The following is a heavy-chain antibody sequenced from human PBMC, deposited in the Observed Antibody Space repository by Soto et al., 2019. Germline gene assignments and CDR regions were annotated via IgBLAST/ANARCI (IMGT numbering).Heavy chain of an antibody. Sequence: QVQLQGSGPGLVKPSETLSLTCTVSGGSVSSGSYYWSWIRQPPGKGLEWIGYMSYSGSTNYNPSSRSRVTISVDTSKNQFSLKLTAVTAADTAVYYCAGWPNWFDPWGQGTLVTVSS. CDR3: AGWPNWFDP. CDR1: GGSVSSGSYY. J-gene: IGHJ5*02. CDR2: MSYSGST. V-gene: IGHV4-61*01.